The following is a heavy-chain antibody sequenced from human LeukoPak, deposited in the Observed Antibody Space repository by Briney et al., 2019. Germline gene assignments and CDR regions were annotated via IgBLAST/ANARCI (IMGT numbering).Heavy chain of an antibody. CDR3: ARDDLWFGAHYGMDV. CDR1: GGSISSYY. Sequence: PSETLSLTCTVSGGSISSYYWSWIRQPPGKGLEWIGYIYYSGSTNYNPSLKSRVTISVDTSKNQFSLKLSSVTAADTAVYYCARDDLWFGAHYGMDVWGQGTTVTVSS. V-gene: IGHV4-59*12. CDR2: IYYSGST. D-gene: IGHD3-10*01. J-gene: IGHJ6*02.